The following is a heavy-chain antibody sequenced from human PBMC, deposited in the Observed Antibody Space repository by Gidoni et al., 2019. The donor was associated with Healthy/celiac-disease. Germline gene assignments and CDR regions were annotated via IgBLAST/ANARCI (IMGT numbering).Heavy chain of an antibody. V-gene: IGHV1-8*01. J-gene: IGHJ6*02. CDR2: MNPNSGNT. CDR3: ARIGMVRGERVHYYYYGMDV. D-gene: IGHD3-10*01. CDR1: GYTFTSYD. Sequence: QVQLVQSGAEVKKPGASVKVSCKASGYTFTSYDINWVRQATGQGLEWMEWMNPNSGNTGYAQKFQGRVTMTRNTSISTAYMELSSLRSEDTAVYYCARIGMVRGERVHYYYYGMDVWGQGTTVTVSS.